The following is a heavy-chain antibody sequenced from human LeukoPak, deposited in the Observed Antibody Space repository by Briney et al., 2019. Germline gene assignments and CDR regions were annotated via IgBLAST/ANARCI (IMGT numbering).Heavy chain of an antibody. CDR1: GYTFIGYY. J-gene: IGHJ4*01. Sequence: ASVKVSCKASGYTFIGYYMHWVRQAPGQGLEWMGWINPNSGGTNYAQKFQGRVTMTRDTSISTAYMELSRLRSDDTAVYYCATKRRYCSGGSCSKPYDYWGHGTLVTVSS. CDR2: INPNSGGT. D-gene: IGHD2-15*01. CDR3: ATKRRYCSGGSCSKPYDY. V-gene: IGHV1-2*02.